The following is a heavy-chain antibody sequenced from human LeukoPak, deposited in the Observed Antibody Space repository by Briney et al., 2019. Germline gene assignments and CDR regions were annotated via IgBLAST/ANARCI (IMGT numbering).Heavy chain of an antibody. CDR2: ISSSSYI. V-gene: IGHV3-21*04. J-gene: IGHJ4*02. CDR1: GFTFSSYS. Sequence: PGGSLRLSCAASGFTFSSYSMNWVRQAPGKGLEWVSCISSSSYIYYADSVKGRFTISRDNAKNSLYLQMNSLRAEDTAVYYCARDLMGIAYRGAFYYWGQGTLVTVSS. D-gene: IGHD6-13*01. CDR3: ARDLMGIAYRGAFYY.